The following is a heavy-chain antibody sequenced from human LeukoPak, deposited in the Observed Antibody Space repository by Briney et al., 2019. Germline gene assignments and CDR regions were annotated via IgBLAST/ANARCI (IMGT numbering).Heavy chain of an antibody. CDR2: IYYSGST. D-gene: IGHD1-26*01. Sequence: PSETLSLTCSVSGGSISSSSYYWGWIRQPPGKGLEWIGYIYYSGSTNYNPSLKSRVTISVDTSKNQFSLKLSSVAAADTAVYYCARRREWSHDFDSWGQGTLVTVSS. CDR3: ARRREWSHDFDS. V-gene: IGHV4-61*05. J-gene: IGHJ4*02. CDR1: GGSISSSSYY.